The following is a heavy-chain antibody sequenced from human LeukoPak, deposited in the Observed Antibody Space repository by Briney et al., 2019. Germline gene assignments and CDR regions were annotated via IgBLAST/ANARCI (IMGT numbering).Heavy chain of an antibody. D-gene: IGHD1-26*01. CDR1: GFSFSECA. CDR2: IDTRGKGSAT. CDR3: TRDGGSWSHLDH. Sequence: PGGSLTLPCEGSGFSFSECAIHWVRQASEKGLEWVGRIDTRGKGSATAYAASVRGRFTLSRDDSKSTAYLQMSSLNTEDTAAYFCTRDGGSWSHLDHWGQGVLVTVSS. J-gene: IGHJ4*02. V-gene: IGHV3-73*01.